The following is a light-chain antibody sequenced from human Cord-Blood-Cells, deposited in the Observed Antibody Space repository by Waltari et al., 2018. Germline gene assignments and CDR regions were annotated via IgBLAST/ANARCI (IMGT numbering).Light chain of an antibody. CDR3: CSYAGSYTYV. V-gene: IGLV2-11*01. CDR2: DLS. CDR1: SANVVGNNY. J-gene: IGLJ1*01. Sequence: QSAMTQPSSVSGSPGQSVTISCTGTSANVVGNNYVSLCQQHPGKAPKRMIYDLSKLPSAVPDHFSRTKSRNTASLTISGLQAEDEADYYCCSYAGSYTYVFGTGTKVTVL.